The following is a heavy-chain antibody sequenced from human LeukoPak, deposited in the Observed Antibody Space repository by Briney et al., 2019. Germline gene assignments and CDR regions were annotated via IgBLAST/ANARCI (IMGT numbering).Heavy chain of an antibody. V-gene: IGHV1-18*01. CDR3: ARDVYYDILTGDYYYYMDV. CDR2: ISAYNGNT. CDR1: GYTFTSYG. Sequence: ASVKVSCKASGYTFTSYGISWVRQAPGQGLEWRGWISAYNGNTNYAQKLQGRVTMTTDTSTSTAYMELRSLRSDDTAVYYCARDVYYDILTGDYYYYMDVWGKGTTVTVSS. J-gene: IGHJ6*03. D-gene: IGHD3-9*01.